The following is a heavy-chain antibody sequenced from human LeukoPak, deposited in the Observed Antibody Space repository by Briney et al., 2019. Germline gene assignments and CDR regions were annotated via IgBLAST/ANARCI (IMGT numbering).Heavy chain of an antibody. J-gene: IGHJ4*02. D-gene: IGHD5-24*01. Sequence: ASVKVSCKASGYSFTGHYLHWVRQAPGQGLEWMGWINPKSGGTNYAQKFQGRVTMTRDTSISTAYLDLSRLRSDDTAVYYCARVVVRDANNYKDYWGQGTLVTVSS. V-gene: IGHV1-2*02. CDR2: INPKSGGT. CDR1: GYSFTGHY. CDR3: ARVVVRDANNYKDY.